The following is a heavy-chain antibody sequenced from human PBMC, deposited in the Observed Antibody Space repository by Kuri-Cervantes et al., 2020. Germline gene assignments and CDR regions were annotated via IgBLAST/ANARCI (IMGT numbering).Heavy chain of an antibody. D-gene: IGHD2-2*01. V-gene: IGHV1-45*02. CDR2: ITPFNGNT. J-gene: IGHJ5*02. CDR1: GYTFTYRY. CDR3: ARGYCSSTSCYNWFDP. Sequence: SVKVSCKASGYTFTYRYLHWVRQAPGQALEWMGWITPFNGNTNYAQKFQDRVTITRDRSMSTAYMELSRLRSDDTAVYYCARGYCSSTSCYNWFDPWGQGTLVTVSS.